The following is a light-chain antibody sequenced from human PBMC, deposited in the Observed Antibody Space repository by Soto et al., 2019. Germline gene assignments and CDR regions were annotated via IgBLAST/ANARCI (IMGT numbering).Light chain of an antibody. CDR1: SSNIGAGYD. Sequence: QPVLTQPPSVSGAPGQRVTISCTGSSSNIGAGYDVHWYQQLPGTAPKLLIYGNSNRPSGVPDRFSGSKSGTSASLAITGLQAEDEADYDCQSYDSGLSGWKVFGGGTKLTVL. CDR3: QSYDSGLSGWKV. CDR2: GNS. V-gene: IGLV1-40*01. J-gene: IGLJ2*01.